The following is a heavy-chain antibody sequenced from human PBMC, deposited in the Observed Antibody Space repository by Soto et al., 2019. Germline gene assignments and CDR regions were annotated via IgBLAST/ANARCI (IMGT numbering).Heavy chain of an antibody. CDR2: IHHSEKS. D-gene: IGHD5-12*01. Sequence: GPGPGKSSETLSLTCAVSGYSISSGYYWVWIRQTPGKGLEWIGSIHHSEKSYNNPSLRSRVTMSLGTSKNQFSLRLTSVTVADTGVYYCAIGGCGCQFLWYVPSCQGILVTVSS. V-gene: IGHV4-38-2*01. J-gene: IGHJ5*02. CDR3: AIGGCGCQFLWYVP. CDR1: GYSISSGYY.